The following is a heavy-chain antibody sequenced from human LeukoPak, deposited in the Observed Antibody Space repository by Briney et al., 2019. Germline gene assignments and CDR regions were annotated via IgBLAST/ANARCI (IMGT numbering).Heavy chain of an antibody. Sequence: GGSLRLSCAASGFTFSSYAMHWVRQAPGKGLEWVAVISYDGSNKYYADSVKGRFTISRDTAKNSLFLQMNSLSAEDTAVYYCARDHAYAFDIWGQGTMVTVSS. J-gene: IGHJ3*02. CDR3: ARDHAYAFDI. CDR1: GFTFSSYA. CDR2: ISYDGSNK. V-gene: IGHV3-30-3*01.